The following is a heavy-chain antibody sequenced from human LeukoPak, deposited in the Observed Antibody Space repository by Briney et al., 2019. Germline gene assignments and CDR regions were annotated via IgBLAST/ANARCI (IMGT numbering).Heavy chain of an antibody. CDR2: INHSGST. V-gene: IGHV4-34*01. Sequence: SETLSLTCAVYGGSFSGYYWSWIRQPPGKGLEWIGEINHSGSTNYNPSLKSRVTISVDTSKNQFSLKLSSVTAADTAVYYCARALEGYYYYYMDVWGKGTTVTVSS. J-gene: IGHJ6*03. CDR1: GGSFSGYY. CDR3: ARALEGYYYYYMDV.